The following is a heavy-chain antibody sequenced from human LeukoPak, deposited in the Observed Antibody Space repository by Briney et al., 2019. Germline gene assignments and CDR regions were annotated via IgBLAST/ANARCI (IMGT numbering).Heavy chain of an antibody. CDR1: GGSISTYC. CDR3: ARGSGWFEY. V-gene: IGHV4-59*01. CDR2: IYYSGST. D-gene: IGHD3-10*01. J-gene: IGHJ5*01. Sequence: SETLSLTCTVSGGSISTYCWSWIRQPPGKGLEWIGCIYYSGSTNYNPSLKSRVIMSVDTSKNQFSLKLTSVTAADTAVYYRARGSGWFEYWGQGTLVTVSS.